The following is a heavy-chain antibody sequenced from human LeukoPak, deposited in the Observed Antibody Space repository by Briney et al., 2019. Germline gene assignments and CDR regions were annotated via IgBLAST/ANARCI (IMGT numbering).Heavy chain of an antibody. CDR1: GFDFNNYV. J-gene: IGHJ4*02. CDR3: ARDGLADYYGSGSYYNGHFDY. V-gene: IGHV3-30-3*01. D-gene: IGHD3-10*01. CDR2: ISYDGSNI. Sequence: GGSLRLSCAASGFDFNNYVMHWVRQAPGKGLEWVAVISYDGSNIYYSDSVKGRFTISRDNSKNTLYVQMSSLRPEDTAVYYCARDGLADYYGSGSYYNGHFDYWGQGTLVTVSS.